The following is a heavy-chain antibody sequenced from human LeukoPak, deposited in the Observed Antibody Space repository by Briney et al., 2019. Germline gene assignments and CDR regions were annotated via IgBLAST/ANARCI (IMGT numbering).Heavy chain of an antibody. CDR2: ISAYNGNT. Sequence: ASVKVSCKASGYTFTSYGISRVRQAPGQGLEWMGWISAYNGNTNYAQKLQGRVTMTTDTSTSTAYMELRSLRSDDTAVYYCARVNYGDDWFYPWGQGTLVTVSS. CDR1: GYTFTSYG. J-gene: IGHJ5*02. D-gene: IGHD4-17*01. V-gene: IGHV1-18*01. CDR3: ARVNYGDDWFYP.